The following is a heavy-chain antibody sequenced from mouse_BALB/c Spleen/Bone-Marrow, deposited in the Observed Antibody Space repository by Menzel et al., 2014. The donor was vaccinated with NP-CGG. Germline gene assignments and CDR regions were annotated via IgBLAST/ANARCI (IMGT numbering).Heavy chain of an antibody. D-gene: IGHD3-3*01. Sequence: EVKVVESGGGLVQPGGSRKLSCAASGFTFSSFGMHWVRQAPEKGRGGSAYISSGSSTIYYADTVKGRFTISRDNPKNTLFLQMTSLRSEDTAMYYCARAGMDYWGQGTSVTVSS. CDR1: GFTFSSFG. CDR3: ARAGMDY. V-gene: IGHV5-17*02. J-gene: IGHJ4*01. CDR2: ISSGSSTI.